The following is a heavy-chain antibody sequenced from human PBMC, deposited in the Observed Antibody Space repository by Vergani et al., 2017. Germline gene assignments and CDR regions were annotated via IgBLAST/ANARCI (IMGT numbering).Heavy chain of an antibody. Sequence: QVQLQESGPGLVKPSETLSLTCTVSGGSISSNYWSWIREPPGKGLKWIGYNYYSGSTNYNHSLNRRVTISVDTSKNSFSLQLISVTAADTAVYYCARGPGDLVGSNWLDYWGQGPLVTVSS. D-gene: IGHD1-26*01. V-gene: IGHV4-59*01. CDR1: GGSISSNY. CDR3: ARGPGDLVGSNWLDY. CDR2: NYYSGST. J-gene: IGHJ4*02.